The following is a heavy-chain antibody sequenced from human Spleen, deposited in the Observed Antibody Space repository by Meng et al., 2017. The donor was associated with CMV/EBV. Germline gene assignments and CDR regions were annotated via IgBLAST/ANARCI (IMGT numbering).Heavy chain of an antibody. Sequence: SETLSLTCTVSGGSISSTLYHWGWIRQPPGKGLEYIGSFYNGGPTSYNPSLKSRVIITIDMSKNQFSLYLNSATATDTAVYYCARTSSSGLDYWGQGRLVTVSS. CDR2: FYNGGPT. D-gene: IGHD3-22*01. CDR3: ARTSSSGLDY. J-gene: IGHJ4*02. V-gene: IGHV4-39*07. CDR1: GGSISSTLYH.